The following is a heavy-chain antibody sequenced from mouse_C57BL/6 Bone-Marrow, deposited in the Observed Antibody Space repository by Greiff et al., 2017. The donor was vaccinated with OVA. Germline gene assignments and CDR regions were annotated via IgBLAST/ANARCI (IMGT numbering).Heavy chain of an antibody. CDR1: GFPITSGYY. V-gene: IGHV12-3*01. J-gene: IGHJ4*01. CDR3: AGATGTYNAMDY. CDR2: ITHSGET. Sequence: VQRVESGPGLVKPSQSLFLTCSITGFPITSGYYWIWIRQSPGKPLEWMGYITHSGETFYNPSLQSPISITRETSKNQFFLQLNSVTTEDTAMYYCAGATGTYNAMDYWGQGTSVTVSS. D-gene: IGHD4-1*01.